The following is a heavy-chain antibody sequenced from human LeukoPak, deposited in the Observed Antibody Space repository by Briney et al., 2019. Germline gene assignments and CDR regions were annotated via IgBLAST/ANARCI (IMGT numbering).Heavy chain of an antibody. Sequence: TLSLTCTVSGGSISSSSYYWGWIRQPPGKALEWLARIDWDDDKYYSTSVKTRLTISKDTSKNQVVLTMTNMDPVDTATYYCARNYGGSFYFDYWGQGTLVTVSS. J-gene: IGHJ4*02. CDR2: IDWDDDK. V-gene: IGHV2-70*11. CDR3: ARNYGGSFYFDY. D-gene: IGHD1-26*01. CDR1: GGSISSSSYY.